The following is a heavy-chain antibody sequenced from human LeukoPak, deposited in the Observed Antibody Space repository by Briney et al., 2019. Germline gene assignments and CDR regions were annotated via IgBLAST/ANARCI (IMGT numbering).Heavy chain of an antibody. Sequence: GGSLRLSCAASGFTFSSYSMNWVRQAPGKGLEWVSSISSSSSYIYYADSVKGRFTISRDNAKNSLYLQMNSLRAEDTAVYYCARDLFGGVYYFDYWGQGTLVTVSS. D-gene: IGHD3-16*01. V-gene: IGHV3-21*01. J-gene: IGHJ4*02. CDR3: ARDLFGGVYYFDY. CDR1: GFTFSSYS. CDR2: ISSSSSYI.